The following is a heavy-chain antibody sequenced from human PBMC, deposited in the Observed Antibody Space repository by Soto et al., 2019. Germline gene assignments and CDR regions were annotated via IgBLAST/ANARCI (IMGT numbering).Heavy chain of an antibody. CDR1: GGSFIGYY. J-gene: IGHJ4*02. V-gene: IGHV4-34*01. Sequence: SETLSLTCAVYGGSFIGYYWSWILQPPGKGLEWIGEINHSGSTNYNPSLKSRVTISVDTSKNQFSLKLSSVTAADTAVYYCARNRRRTFNYWGQGTLVTVAS. CDR3: ARNRRRTFNY. CDR2: INHSGST.